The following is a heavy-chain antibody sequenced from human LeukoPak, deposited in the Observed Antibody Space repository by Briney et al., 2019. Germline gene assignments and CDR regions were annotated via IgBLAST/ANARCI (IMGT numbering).Heavy chain of an antibody. Sequence: SETLSLTCTVSGGSMNGYYWSWIRQTPGKGLEWIAYVYYSGATSYNPSLKSRVTTSVDTSKNQFSLKLSSVTAADTAVYYCARYLGSGLDYWGQGTFVTVSS. CDR3: ARYLGSGLDY. J-gene: IGHJ4*02. D-gene: IGHD3-10*01. CDR2: VYYSGAT. V-gene: IGHV4-59*01. CDR1: GGSMNGYY.